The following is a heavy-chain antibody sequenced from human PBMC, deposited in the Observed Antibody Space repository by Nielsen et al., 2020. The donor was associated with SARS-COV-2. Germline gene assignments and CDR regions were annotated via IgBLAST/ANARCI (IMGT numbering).Heavy chain of an antibody. Sequence: GGSLRLSCAASGFTVSSNYMSWVRQAPGKGLEWVSVIYSGGSTYYADSVKGRFTISRHNSKNTLYLQMNSLRAEDTAVYYCARDGTVTTEDYYYYGMDVWGQGTTVTVSS. CDR1: GFTVSSNY. CDR3: ARDGTVTTEDYYYYGMDV. CDR2: IYSGGST. J-gene: IGHJ6*02. D-gene: IGHD4-11*01. V-gene: IGHV3-53*04.